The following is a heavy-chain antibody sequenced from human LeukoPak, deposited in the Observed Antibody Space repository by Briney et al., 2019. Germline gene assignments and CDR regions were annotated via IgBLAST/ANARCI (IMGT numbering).Heavy chain of an antibody. CDR3: AKGSYYDSSGYYYPLNY. D-gene: IGHD3-22*01. Sequence: GGSLRLSCAASGFTLSSYAMSWVRQAPGKGLEWVSAISGSGGSTYYADSVKGRFTISRDNSKNTLYLQMNSLRAEDTAVYYCAKGSYYDSSGYYYPLNYWGQGTLVTVSS. V-gene: IGHV3-23*01. CDR1: GFTLSSYA. CDR2: ISGSGGST. J-gene: IGHJ4*02.